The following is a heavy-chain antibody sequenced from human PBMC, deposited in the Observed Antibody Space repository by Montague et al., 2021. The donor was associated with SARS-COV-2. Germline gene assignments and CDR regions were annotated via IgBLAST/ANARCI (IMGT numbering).Heavy chain of an antibody. CDR3: TRDPITGTTGTIYNYYGMDV. CDR1: GDSLSSGSYY. J-gene: IGHJ6*02. CDR2: IYRGGXP. Sequence: TLSLTCSVSGDSLSSGSYYWSWIRQPAGKGLGWIGRIYRGGXPXYXXXXKXRVTISGDMSKNQFSLNVSSVTAADTAVYYCTRDPITGTTGTIYNYYGMDVWGQGTTVTVSS. V-gene: IGHV4-61*02. D-gene: IGHD1-20*01.